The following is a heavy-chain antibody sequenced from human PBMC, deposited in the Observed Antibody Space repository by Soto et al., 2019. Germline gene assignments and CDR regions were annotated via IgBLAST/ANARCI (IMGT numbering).Heavy chain of an antibody. CDR2: ISSTTNYI. J-gene: IGHJ4*02. CDR3: ARESEDLTSNFDY. Sequence: GGSLRLSCAASGFIFTRYSMNWVRQAPGKGLEWVSSISSTTNYIYYGDSMKGRFTISRDNAKNSLYLEMNSLRAEDTAVYYCARESEDLTSNFDYWGQGTLVTISS. CDR1: GFIFTRYS. V-gene: IGHV3-21*06.